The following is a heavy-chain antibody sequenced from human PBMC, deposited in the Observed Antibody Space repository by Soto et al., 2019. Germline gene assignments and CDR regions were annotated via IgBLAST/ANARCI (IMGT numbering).Heavy chain of an antibody. J-gene: IGHJ6*02. V-gene: IGHV3-30*18. CDR3: AKDPALVRGVPYYYYHYGMDV. CDR1: GFTFSSYG. CDR2: ISYDGINI. D-gene: IGHD3-10*01. Sequence: GGSLRLSCAASGFTFSSYGMHWVRQAPGKGLEWVAVISYDGINIYYADSVKGRFTISRDNCKNTLYQQMNSLRAQDMAMYYCAKDPALVRGVPYYYYHYGMDVWGQGITVTVSS.